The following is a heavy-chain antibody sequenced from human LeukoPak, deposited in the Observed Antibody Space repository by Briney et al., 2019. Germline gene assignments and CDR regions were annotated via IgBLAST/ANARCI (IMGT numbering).Heavy chain of an antibody. CDR3: ARGGIVAYSVAFDI. CDR1: GYTFTGYY. V-gene: IGHV1-8*02. J-gene: IGHJ3*02. Sequence: GASVKVSCKASGYTFTGYYMHWVRQAPGQGLEWMGRMNPNSGNTGYAQKFQGRVTMTRNTSISTAYMELSSLRSEDTAVYYCARGGIVAYSVAFDIWGQGTMVTVSS. D-gene: IGHD5-12*01. CDR2: MNPNSGNT.